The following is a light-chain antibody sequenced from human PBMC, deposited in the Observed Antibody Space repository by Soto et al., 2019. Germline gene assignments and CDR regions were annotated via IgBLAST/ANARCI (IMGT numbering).Light chain of an antibody. CDR2: GAS. CDR1: QAVNTR. Sequence: EIVLTQSPATLSSFPGDRVTLSCRASQAVNTRLAWYQHKPGQAPRLLIYGASSRATGIPDRFSGSGSGTDFTLTISGLEPADLGVYYCQQRHNWPITFGQGTRLEI. V-gene: IGKV3-11*01. CDR3: QQRHNWPIT. J-gene: IGKJ5*01.